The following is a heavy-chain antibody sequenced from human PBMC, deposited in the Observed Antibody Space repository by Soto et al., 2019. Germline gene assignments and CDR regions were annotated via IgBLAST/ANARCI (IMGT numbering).Heavy chain of an antibody. CDR2: INHSGTI. Sequence: WTWLRQPPGKGLEWIGEINHSGTINFNPSLKSRLTISLDTSKKHFSLKLSSVTDADTAAYYCARADRTLVTSYSLDVWGQGTTVTVSS. V-gene: IGHV4-34*01. CDR3: ARADRTLVTSYSLDV. D-gene: IGHD2-21*02. J-gene: IGHJ6*02.